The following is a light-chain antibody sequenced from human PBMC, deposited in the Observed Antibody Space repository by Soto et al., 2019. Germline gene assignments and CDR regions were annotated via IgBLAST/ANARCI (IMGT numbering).Light chain of an antibody. CDR1: QSISDT. V-gene: IGKV3-15*01. CDR3: QQYNTWPWT. CDR2: SAS. Sequence: TLMTQSPASMSLSPGERATLSCRASQSISDTLAWYQQKPGQAPRLLIYSASRGATGFPARFSCSGSGTDFTLTISCLQSEDFALYYCQQYNTWPWTFGQGTKVDIK. J-gene: IGKJ1*01.